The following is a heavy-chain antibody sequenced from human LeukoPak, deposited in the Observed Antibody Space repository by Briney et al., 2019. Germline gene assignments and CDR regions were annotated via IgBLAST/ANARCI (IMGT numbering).Heavy chain of an antibody. Sequence: PGGSLRLSCAASGFGFSNYWMCWVRQAPGKGLEWVANMNEDGSEKNYVDSVKGRFTISRDNAQDSLYLQMNSLRAEDTAVYYCARDRGYSNFDYWGQGTLLTVSS. CDR1: GFGFSNYW. D-gene: IGHD4-11*01. CDR3: ARDRGYSNFDY. CDR2: MNEDGSEK. V-gene: IGHV3-7*01. J-gene: IGHJ4*02.